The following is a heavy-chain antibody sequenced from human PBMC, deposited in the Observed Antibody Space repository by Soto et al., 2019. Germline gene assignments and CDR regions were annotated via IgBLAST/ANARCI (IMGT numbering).Heavy chain of an antibody. CDR2: INHSGTT. V-gene: IGHV4-34*01. J-gene: IGHJ4*02. CDR3: ARSVQLWTPFDY. D-gene: IGHD1-1*01. CDR1: GGSFSGYY. Sequence: QVQLQQWGAGLLKPSETLSLTCVVSGGSFSGYYWSWIRQPPGKGLEWIGEINHSGTTNYNPSLKIRVTISVDTFKKQFSLELSSVTAADTAMYYCARSVQLWTPFDYWGQGTLVTVSS.